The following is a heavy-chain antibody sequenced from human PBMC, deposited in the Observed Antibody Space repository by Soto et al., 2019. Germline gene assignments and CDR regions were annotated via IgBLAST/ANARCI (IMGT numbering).Heavy chain of an antibody. J-gene: IGHJ4*02. CDR1: GFTFSRY. CDR3: AKDGSEQWLEHLDY. Sequence: VGSLRLSCAASGFTFSRYMTWVRQAPGKGLEWVSAISGSGAGTYYADSVKGRFTMSRDNSKNTLYLQMNSLRAEDTAVYYCAKDGSEQWLEHLDYCGQGTLVTVSS. D-gene: IGHD6-19*01. V-gene: IGHV3-23*01. CDR2: ISGSGAGT.